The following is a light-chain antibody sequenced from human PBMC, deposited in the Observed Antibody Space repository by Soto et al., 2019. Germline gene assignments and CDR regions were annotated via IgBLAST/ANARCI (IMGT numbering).Light chain of an antibody. CDR2: PAT. Sequence: DVQMTQSPSSVSASVGDRVTITCWASHGFSSWLAWYQQKPGKAPKLLIYPATSVQSGVPSRFSGSGSGTDFTLTISNLQPEDFATYYCQQANSFPPLTFGGGTKVEIK. V-gene: IGKV1D-12*01. CDR3: QQANSFPPLT. CDR1: HGFSSW. J-gene: IGKJ4*01.